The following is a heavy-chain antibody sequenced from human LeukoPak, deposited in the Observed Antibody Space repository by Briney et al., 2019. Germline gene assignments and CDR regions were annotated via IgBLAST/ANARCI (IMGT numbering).Heavy chain of an antibody. CDR2: IKQDGSEK. Sequence: GGSLRLSCAASGFTFSSYWMSWVRQAPGKGLEWVANIKQDGSEKYYVNSVKGRFTISRDNAKNSLYLQMNSLRAEDTAVYYCARDYYDSSGYYYFDYWGQGTLVTVSS. V-gene: IGHV3-7*01. CDR3: ARDYYDSSGYYYFDY. J-gene: IGHJ4*02. D-gene: IGHD3-22*01. CDR1: GFTFSSYW.